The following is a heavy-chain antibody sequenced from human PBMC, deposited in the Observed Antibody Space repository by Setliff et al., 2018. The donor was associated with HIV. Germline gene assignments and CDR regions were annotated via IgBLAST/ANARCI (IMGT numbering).Heavy chain of an antibody. V-gene: IGHV3-7*01. D-gene: IGHD1-26*01. CDR3: ARDSGTVVGATGPGY. CDR1: GFMFSNYW. CDR2: LNQDGTEK. J-gene: IGHJ4*02. Sequence: PGGSLRLSCTASGFMFSNYWISWVRQAPGKGLEWVANLNQDGTEKYYWESVKGRFTISRDNAKNLQMNSLRADDTAVYYCARDSGTVVGATGPGYWGQGTLVTVSS.